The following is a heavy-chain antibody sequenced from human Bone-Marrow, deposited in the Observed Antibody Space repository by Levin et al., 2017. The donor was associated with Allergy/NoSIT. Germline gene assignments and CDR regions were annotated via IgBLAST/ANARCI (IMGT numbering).Heavy chain of an antibody. Sequence: ASVKVSCKASGYSFTNYGISWVRQAPGQGFEWMGWINVENGNTNYGQKFQGRVSMTTHTSTSTVYMELRSLRSDDTAVYYCARVARDAFGVVVEYYHYMDVWGKGTTVTVSS. CDR2: INVENGNT. D-gene: IGHD3-3*01. CDR3: ARVARDAFGVVVEYYHYMDV. J-gene: IGHJ6*03. V-gene: IGHV1-18*01. CDR1: GYSFTNYG.